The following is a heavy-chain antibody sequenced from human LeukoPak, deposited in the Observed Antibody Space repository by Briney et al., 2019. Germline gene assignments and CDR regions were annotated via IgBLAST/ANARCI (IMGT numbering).Heavy chain of an antibody. D-gene: IGHD2-15*01. CDR3: ARGFSIVVVVAAPYGMDV. V-gene: IGHV4-34*01. CDR1: GGSFSGYY. J-gene: IGHJ6*02. Sequence: SEPLSLTCAVYGGSFSGYYWSWIRQPPGKGLEWIGEINHSGSTNYNPSLKSRVTISVDTSKNQFSLKLSPVTAAGTAVYYCARGFSIVVVVAAPYGMDVWGQGTTVTVSS. CDR2: INHSGST.